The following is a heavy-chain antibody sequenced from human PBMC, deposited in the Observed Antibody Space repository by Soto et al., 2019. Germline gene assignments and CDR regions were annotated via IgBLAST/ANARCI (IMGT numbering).Heavy chain of an antibody. CDR2: IYYSGST. D-gene: IGHD6-19*01. V-gene: IGHV4-59*01. J-gene: IGHJ4*02. CDR1: GCSISSYY. CDR3: ARVQQWLVDS. Sequence: SETLSLTCTVSGCSISSYYWSWIRQPPGKGLEWIGYIYYSGSTNYNPSLKSRVTISVDTSKNQFSLKLSSVTAADTAVYYCARVQQWLVDSWGQGILVTVS.